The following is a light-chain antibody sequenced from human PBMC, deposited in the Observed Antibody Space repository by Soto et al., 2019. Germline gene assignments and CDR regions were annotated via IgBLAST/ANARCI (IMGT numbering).Light chain of an antibody. CDR3: SSYTQFSTVV. Sequence: QSVLTQPASVSGSPGQSITISCTGTSSDVGGYNYVSWYQQHPGKAPKLMIYEVSNRPSRVSNRFSGSKSGNTASLTISRLQAEDEADYYCSSYTQFSTVVFGGGTKLTVL. CDR1: SSDVGGYNY. J-gene: IGLJ3*02. V-gene: IGLV2-14*01. CDR2: EVS.